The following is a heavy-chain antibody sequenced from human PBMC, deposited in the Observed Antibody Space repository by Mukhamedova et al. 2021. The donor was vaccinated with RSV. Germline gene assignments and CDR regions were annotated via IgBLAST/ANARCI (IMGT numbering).Heavy chain of an antibody. Sequence: SSYAMHWVRQAPGKGLEWVAVISYDGSNKYYADSVKGRFTISRDNSKNTLYLQMNSLRAEDTAVYYCARDNYGSGSGAFDYLGQG. CDR2: ISYDGSNK. CDR1: SSYA. V-gene: IGHV3-30*04. D-gene: IGHD3-10*01. J-gene: IGHJ4*02. CDR3: ARDNYGSGSGAFDY.